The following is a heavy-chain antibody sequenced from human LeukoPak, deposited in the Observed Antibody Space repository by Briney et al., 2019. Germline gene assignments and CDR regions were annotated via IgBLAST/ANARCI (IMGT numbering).Heavy chain of an antibody. CDR2: INPNSGGT. CDR3: ARGGYYYGSGSYHFDY. D-gene: IGHD3-10*01. CDR1: GYPFTTYD. Sequence: ASVEVSCKASGYPFTTYDINWVRQAPGQGLEWMGWINPNSGGTNYAQKFQGRVTMTRDTSISTAYMELSRLRSDDTAVYYCARGGYYYGSGSYHFDYWGQGTLVTVSS. V-gene: IGHV1-2*02. J-gene: IGHJ4*02.